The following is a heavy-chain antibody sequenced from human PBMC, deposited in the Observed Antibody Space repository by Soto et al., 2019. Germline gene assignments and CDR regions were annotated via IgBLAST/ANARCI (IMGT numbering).Heavy chain of an antibody. CDR2: IYYSGST. CDR3: ARGEAGYSYGFGPNWFDP. Sequence: SETLSLTCTVSGGSISSSSYYWGWIRQPPGKGLEWIGIIYYSGSTYYNPSLKSRVTISVDTSKNQFSLKLSSVTAADTAVYYCARGEAGYSYGFGPNWFDPWGQGTLVTVSS. D-gene: IGHD5-18*01. CDR1: GGSISSSSYY. V-gene: IGHV4-39*01. J-gene: IGHJ5*02.